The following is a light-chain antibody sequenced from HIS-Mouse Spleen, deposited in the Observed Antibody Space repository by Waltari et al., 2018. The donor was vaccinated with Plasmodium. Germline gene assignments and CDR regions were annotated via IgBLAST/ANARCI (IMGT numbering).Light chain of an antibody. J-gene: IGLJ2*01. Sequence: GQRVTISCSGSSSNLGSNTANWYQQLPGTAPKLLIYSNNQRPSGVPDRFSGSKSGTSASLAISGLQSEDEADYYCAAWDDSLNGVVFGGGTKLTVL. CDR3: AAWDDSLNGVV. CDR2: SNN. V-gene: IGLV1-44*01. CDR1: SSNLGSNT.